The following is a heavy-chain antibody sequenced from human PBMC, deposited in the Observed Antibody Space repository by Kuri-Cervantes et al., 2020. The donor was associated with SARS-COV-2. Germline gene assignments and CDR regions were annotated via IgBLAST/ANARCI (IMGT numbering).Heavy chain of an antibody. Sequence: SETLSLTCTVSGGSISSHYWSWIRQPPGKGLEWIGSIYHSGSTYYNPSLKSRVTISVDTSKNQFSLKLSSATAADTAVYYCGKVSWLQLWHRYSDSWGQGTLVTVSS. CDR2: IYHSGST. D-gene: IGHD5-24*01. J-gene: IGHJ4*02. V-gene: IGHV4-59*04. CDR3: GKVSWLQLWHRYSDS. CDR1: GGSISSHY.